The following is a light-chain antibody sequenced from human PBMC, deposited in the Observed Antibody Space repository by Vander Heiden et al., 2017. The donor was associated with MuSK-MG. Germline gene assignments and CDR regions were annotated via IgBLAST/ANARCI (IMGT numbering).Light chain of an antibody. CDR2: GAS. J-gene: IGKJ4*01. Sequence: ELVMTQSPATLSVSPGKRATLSCRASQSVSSNLAWYQQKPGQAPRLLIYGASTRATGIPARVRGSGSETEFTLTISSLKSEDCAVYYWKQYNNWPPLTFGGGTKVEIK. V-gene: IGKV3-15*01. CDR1: QSVSSN. CDR3: KQYNNWPPLT.